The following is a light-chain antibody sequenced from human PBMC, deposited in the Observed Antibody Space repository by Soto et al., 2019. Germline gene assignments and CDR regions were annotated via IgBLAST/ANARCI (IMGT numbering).Light chain of an antibody. V-gene: IGLV2-14*01. CDR2: EVR. Sequence: QSVLAQPASVSGSPGQSITISCTGSSNDVGRYSYVSWYQQHPGKTPKLIIYEVRLRPSGISDRFSASKSGNTASLTISGLQDEDEADYYCASYTSDTSRLFGAGTKVTVL. CDR1: SNDVGRYSY. J-gene: IGLJ1*01. CDR3: ASYTSDTSRL.